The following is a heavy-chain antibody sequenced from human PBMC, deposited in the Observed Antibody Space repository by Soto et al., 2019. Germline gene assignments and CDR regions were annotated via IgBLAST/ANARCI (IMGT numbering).Heavy chain of an antibody. D-gene: IGHD4-17*01. J-gene: IGHJ4*02. Sequence: QVQLQESGPGLVKPSETLSLTCTVSGGSISSYYWSWIRQPPGKGLEWIGYIYYSGSTNYNPSLKSRVTISVDTSKNQFSRKLSSVTAADTAVYYCARHPSDYGDSGTLYFDYWGQGTLVTVSS. CDR3: ARHPSDYGDSGTLYFDY. CDR1: GGSISSYY. CDR2: IYYSGST. V-gene: IGHV4-59*08.